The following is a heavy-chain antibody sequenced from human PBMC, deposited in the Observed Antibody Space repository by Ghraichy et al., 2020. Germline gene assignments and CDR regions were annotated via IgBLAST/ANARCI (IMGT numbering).Heavy chain of an antibody. J-gene: IGHJ4*02. CDR2: ISYDGSNK. CDR1: GFTFSSYG. Sequence: SLRLSCAASGFTFSSYGMHWVRQAPGKGLEWVAVISYDGSNKYYADSVKGRFTISRDNSKNTLYLQMNSLRAEDTAVYYCAKDSGTHWGQGTLVTVSS. V-gene: IGHV3-30*18. D-gene: IGHD6-13*01. CDR3: AKDSGTH.